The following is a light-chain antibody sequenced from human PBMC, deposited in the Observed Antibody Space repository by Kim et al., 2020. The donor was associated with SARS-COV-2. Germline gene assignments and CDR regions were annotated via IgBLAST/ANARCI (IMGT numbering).Light chain of an antibody. V-gene: IGKV1-17*01. CDR2: GAP. Sequence: ASVGDRVTITCRASQDIRNDLGWYQQNPGRAPNRLLYGAPSLQSGVPSRFSGSGSGTEFTLPLRSVQPEDFATYFCLQHSTYPITFGQGTRLEIK. CDR1: QDIRND. J-gene: IGKJ5*01. CDR3: LQHSTYPIT.